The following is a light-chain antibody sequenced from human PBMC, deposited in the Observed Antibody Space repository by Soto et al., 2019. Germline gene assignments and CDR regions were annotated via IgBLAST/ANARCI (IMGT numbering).Light chain of an antibody. J-gene: IGLJ2*01. Sequence: QSALTQPPSASGSPGQSVTISCTGTSSDVGGYNYVSWYQHHPGKAPKLKIYEVSKRPSGVPDRFSGSKSGNTASLTISGLQADDEADYYCSSYTTTSTLVFGGGTKLTVL. V-gene: IGLV2-8*01. CDR1: SSDVGGYNY. CDR2: EVS. CDR3: SSYTTTSTLV.